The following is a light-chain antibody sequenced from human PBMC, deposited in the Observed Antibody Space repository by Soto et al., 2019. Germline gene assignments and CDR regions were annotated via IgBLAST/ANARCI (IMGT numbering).Light chain of an antibody. CDR3: QQYYSRVT. CDR2: KAS. J-gene: IGKJ1*01. Sequence: DIQMTQSPSTLSASVGDRVTITCRANQSISSWLAWCQRRPGKAPRLLISKASSLESGVPSRFSGGGFGTEFTLTISSLQPDDFATYYCQQYYSRVTFGQGTTVEIK. CDR1: QSISSW. V-gene: IGKV1-5*03.